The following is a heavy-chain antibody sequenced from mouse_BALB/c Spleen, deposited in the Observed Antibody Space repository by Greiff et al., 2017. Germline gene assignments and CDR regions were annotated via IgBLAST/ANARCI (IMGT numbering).Heavy chain of an antibody. V-gene: IGHV14-3*02. CDR2: IDPANGNT. D-gene: IGHD1-1*01. CDR3: ARYNFGSSYWYFDV. CDR1: GFNIKDTY. Sequence: VQLQQSGAELVKPGASVKLSCTASGFNIKDTYMHWVKQRPEQGLEWIGRIDPANGNTKYDPKFQGKATITADTSSNTAYLQLSSLTSEDTAVYYCARYNFGSSYWYFDVWGAGTTVTVSS. J-gene: IGHJ1*01.